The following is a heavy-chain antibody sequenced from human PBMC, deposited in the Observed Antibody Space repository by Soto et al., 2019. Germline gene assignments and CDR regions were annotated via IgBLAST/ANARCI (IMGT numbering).Heavy chain of an antibody. V-gene: IGHV5-51*01. Sequence: GESLKISCKGSGYSFTSYWIGWVRQMPGKGLEWMGIIYPGDSDTRYSPSFQGQVTISADKSISTAYLQWSSLKASDTAMYYCARHPPTAGSPFGEGYYYYYYGMDVWGQGTTVTVSS. CDR3: ARHPPTAGSPFGEGYYYYYYGMDV. CDR2: IYPGDSDT. CDR1: GYSFTSYW. D-gene: IGHD3-10*01. J-gene: IGHJ6*02.